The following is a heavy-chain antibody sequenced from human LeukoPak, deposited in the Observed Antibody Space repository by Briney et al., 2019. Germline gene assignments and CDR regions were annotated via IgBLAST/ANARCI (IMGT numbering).Heavy chain of an antibody. CDR3: AKMRPEIVVVAEIDY. J-gene: IGHJ4*02. V-gene: IGHV3-23*01. CDR1: GFTFSRYA. Sequence: PGGSLRLSCVASGFTFSRYAMSWVRQAPGKGLEWVSAISGTGISTYYADSVKGRFTISRGNSKNTLYLQMNSVRAEDTAVYYCAKMRPEIVVVAEIDYWGQGTLVTVSS. CDR2: ISGTGIST. D-gene: IGHD2-15*01.